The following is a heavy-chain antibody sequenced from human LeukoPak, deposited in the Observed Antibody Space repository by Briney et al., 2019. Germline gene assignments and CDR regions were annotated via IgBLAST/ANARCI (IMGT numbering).Heavy chain of an antibody. CDR3: ASRGQQLRNFDY. CDR1: GGTFSSYA. J-gene: IGHJ4*02. Sequence: ASVKVSCKASGGTFSSYAISWVRQAPGQGLEWMGRIIPILGIANYAQKFQGRVTITADKSTSTAYMELSSLRSEDTAVYYCASRGQQLRNFDYWGQGTLVTVSS. D-gene: IGHD6-13*01. V-gene: IGHV1-69*04. CDR2: IIPILGIA.